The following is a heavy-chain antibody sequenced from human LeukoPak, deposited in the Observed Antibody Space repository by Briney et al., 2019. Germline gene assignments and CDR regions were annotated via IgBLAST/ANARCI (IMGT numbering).Heavy chain of an antibody. CDR3: ARVVLTSDWAFDI. CDR1: GGSISTYY. D-gene: IGHD2-21*02. CDR2: IYYTGRT. Sequence: PSETLSLTCTVSGGSISTYYWSWIRQPPGKRLEKMGYIYYTGRTHYSPSLKSRHTISVDTSKGQFSQRLISVTAADTAVYYCARVVLTSDWAFDIWGQGTMVTVSA. J-gene: IGHJ3*02. V-gene: IGHV4-59*12.